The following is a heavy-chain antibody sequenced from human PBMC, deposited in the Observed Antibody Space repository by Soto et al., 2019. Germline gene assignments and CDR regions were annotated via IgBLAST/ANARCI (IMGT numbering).Heavy chain of an antibody. V-gene: IGHV1-46*01. CDR2: INPSGGTT. CDR1: GYTFTNYY. D-gene: IGHD1-26*01. CDR3: ARGSGASNDL. J-gene: IGHJ5*02. Sequence: QVQLVQSGAEVKKPGASVQVSCKASGYTFTNYYIHWVRQAPGQGLEYMGIINPSGGTTNYAQKFQGRVTLTMDTSTSTVYMEVSSLISDDTAIYYCARGSGASNDLWGHGTLVTVSS.